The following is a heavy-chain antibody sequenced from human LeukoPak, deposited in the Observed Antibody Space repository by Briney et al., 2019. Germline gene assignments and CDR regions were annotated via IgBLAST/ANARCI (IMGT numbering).Heavy chain of an antibody. Sequence: GGSLRLSCAASGFTFSSYGVHWVRQAPGKGLEWVAVISYDGSNKYYADSVKGRFTISRDNSKNTLYLQMNSLRAEDTAVYYCAKGSGYSYGYPYYYYMDVWGKGTTVTVSS. D-gene: IGHD5-18*01. CDR3: AKGSGYSYGYPYYYYMDV. V-gene: IGHV3-30*18. CDR2: ISYDGSNK. CDR1: GFTFSSYG. J-gene: IGHJ6*03.